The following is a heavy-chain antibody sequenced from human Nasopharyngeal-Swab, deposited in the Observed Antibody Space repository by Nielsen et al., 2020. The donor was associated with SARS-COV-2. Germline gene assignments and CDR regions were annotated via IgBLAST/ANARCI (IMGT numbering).Heavy chain of an antibody. CDR1: GFTLSDHY. V-gene: IGHV4-38-2*01. Sequence: ESLKISCAASGFTLSDHYMDWIRQPPGKGLEWIGSIYYSGSTYYNPSLKSRVTISVDTSKNQFSLKLSSVTAADTAVYYCARARITMIVVVSAFDIWGQGTMVTVSS. CDR3: ARARITMIVVVSAFDI. J-gene: IGHJ3*02. D-gene: IGHD3-22*01. CDR2: IYYSGST.